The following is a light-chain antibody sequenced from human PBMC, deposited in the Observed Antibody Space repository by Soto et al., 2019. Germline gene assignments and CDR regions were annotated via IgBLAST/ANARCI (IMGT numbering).Light chain of an antibody. CDR2: NNN. J-gene: IGLJ3*02. V-gene: IGLV1-44*01. Sequence: QSVLTQPPSASGTPGQRVTISCSGSRSNIGSNLVNWYQQLPGTAPKLLMYNNNQRPPGVPDRFSGSKSGTSASLAISGLQSEDGADYHCAAWDDSLNGLVFGGGTKVTVL. CDR3: AAWDDSLNGLV. CDR1: RSNIGSNL.